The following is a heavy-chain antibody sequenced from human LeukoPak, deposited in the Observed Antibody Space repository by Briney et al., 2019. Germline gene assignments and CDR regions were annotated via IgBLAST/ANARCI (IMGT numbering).Heavy chain of an antibody. Sequence: GGSLRLSCAASGFTFSSYWMHWVRQAPGKGLVWVSRTNSDGKTTRYADSAKGRFTISRDNAKNTLYLEMNSLRAEDTAVYYCSIGIRWLDYWGQGSLVTVSS. D-gene: IGHD4-23*01. CDR2: TNSDGKTT. J-gene: IGHJ4*02. CDR1: GFTFSSYW. V-gene: IGHV3-74*01. CDR3: SIGIRWLDY.